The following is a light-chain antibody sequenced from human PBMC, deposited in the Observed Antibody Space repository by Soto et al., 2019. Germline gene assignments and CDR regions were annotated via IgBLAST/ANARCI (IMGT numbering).Light chain of an antibody. J-gene: IGKJ1*01. Sequence: EIVMTQSQATLSVSPGDRATLSWRASQSVSSNLAWYQQKPGQAPRLLIYGSSSRATDIPYRFSGSGSGTDFTFTISSLEPEDFAVYYCQQSHNWPRTFGQGTKVDI. CDR1: QSVSSN. CDR3: QQSHNWPRT. V-gene: IGKV3D-15*01. CDR2: GSS.